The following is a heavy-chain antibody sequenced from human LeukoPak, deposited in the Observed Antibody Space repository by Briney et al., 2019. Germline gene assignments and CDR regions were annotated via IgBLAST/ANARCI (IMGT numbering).Heavy chain of an antibody. Sequence: GASVKVSCKASGYTFTGYYMHWVRQAPGQGLEWMGGIIPIFGTANYAQKFQGRVTITADESTSTAYMELSSLRSEDTAVYYCARVGRITIFGVVPGEADNWFDPWGQGTLVTVSS. CDR2: IIPIFGTA. CDR3: ARVGRITIFGVVPGEADNWFDP. J-gene: IGHJ5*02. D-gene: IGHD3-3*01. V-gene: IGHV1-69*13. CDR1: GYTFTGYY.